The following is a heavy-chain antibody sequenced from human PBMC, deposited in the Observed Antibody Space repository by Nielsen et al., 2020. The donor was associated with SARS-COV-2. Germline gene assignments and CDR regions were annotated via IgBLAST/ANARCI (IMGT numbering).Heavy chain of an antibody. Sequence: WVRQAPGQGLEWMGGFIPTFQTADYAQKFQGRVTITADKSTSTAYMELSSLRSEDTAVYYCAREMAIFGEHYYYYYGMDVWGQGTTVTVSS. D-gene: IGHD3-3*01. CDR2: FIPTFQTA. V-gene: IGHV1-69*06. CDR3: AREMAIFGEHYYYYYGMDV. J-gene: IGHJ6*02.